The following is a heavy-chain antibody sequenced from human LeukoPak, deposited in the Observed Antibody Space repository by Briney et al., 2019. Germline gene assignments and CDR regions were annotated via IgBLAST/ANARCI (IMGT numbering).Heavy chain of an antibody. J-gene: IGHJ5*02. V-gene: IGHV1-69*04. D-gene: IGHD1-14*01. Sequence: SVTVSFKASGGTFSSYAISWVRQAPGQGLEWMGRIIPILGIANYAQKFQGRVTITADKSTSTAYMELSSLRSEDTAVYYCARDSRYTLMYWFDPWGQGTLVTVSS. CDR3: ARDSRYTLMYWFDP. CDR1: GGTFSSYA. CDR2: IIPILGIA.